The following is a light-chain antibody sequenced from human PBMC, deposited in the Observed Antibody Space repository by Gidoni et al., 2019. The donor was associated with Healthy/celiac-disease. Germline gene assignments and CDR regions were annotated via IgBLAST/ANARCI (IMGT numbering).Light chain of an antibody. V-gene: IGKV1-5*01. CDR1: QSISSW. CDR2: DAS. Sequence: DFQLTASPATLSASVGDRVTITCRASQSISSWLAWYQQKPGKAPKLLIYDASSLESGVPSRFSGSGSGTEFTLTISSLQPDDFATYYCQQYNSYSATFGQGTKVEIK. CDR3: QQYNSYSAT. J-gene: IGKJ1*01.